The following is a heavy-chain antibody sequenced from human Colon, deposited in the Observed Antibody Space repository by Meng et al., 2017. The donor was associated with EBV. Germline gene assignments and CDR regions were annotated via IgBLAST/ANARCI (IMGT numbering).Heavy chain of an antibody. CDR1: CGFFSSGDYY. CDR2: IYYSGST. V-gene: IGHV4-30-4*01. CDR3: ARDRGGLGAFDY. Sequence: QVAVQDSGPSMVKTPQALSLTWTCLCGFFSSGDYYWSSIGQPPGKGLEWIGYIYYSGSTYYNPSLKSRVTISVDTSKNQFSLKLSSVTAADTAVYYCARDRGGLGAFDYWGQGTLVTVSS. J-gene: IGHJ4*02. D-gene: IGHD5-12*01.